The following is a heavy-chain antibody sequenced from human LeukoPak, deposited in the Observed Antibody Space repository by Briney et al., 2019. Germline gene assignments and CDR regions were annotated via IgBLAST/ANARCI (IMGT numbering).Heavy chain of an antibody. Sequence: ASVKVSCKASGYTFTSYGISWVRQAPGQGLEWMGGIIPIFGTANYAQKLQGRVTMTTDTSTSTAYMELRSLRSDDTAVYYCARDMAVAGIGMDVWGQGTTVTVSS. D-gene: IGHD6-19*01. J-gene: IGHJ6*02. CDR3: ARDMAVAGIGMDV. CDR2: IIPIFGTA. V-gene: IGHV1-18*01. CDR1: GYTFTSYG.